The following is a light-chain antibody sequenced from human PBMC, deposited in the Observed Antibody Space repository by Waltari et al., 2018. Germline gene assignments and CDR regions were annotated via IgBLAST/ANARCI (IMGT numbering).Light chain of an antibody. CDR2: DAS. J-gene: IGKJ4*01. CDR1: QSVDTY. V-gene: IGKV3-11*01. CDR3: HQRSNWPLT. Sequence: LSCRASQSVDTYLAWYQHKPGQVPRLLIYDASNRATGIPARFSGSGSGADFTLIISSLEPEDFAVYYCHQRSNWPLTFGGGTKVEIK.